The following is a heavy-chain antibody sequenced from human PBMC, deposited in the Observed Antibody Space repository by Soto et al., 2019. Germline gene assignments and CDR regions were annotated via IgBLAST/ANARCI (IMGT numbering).Heavy chain of an antibody. CDR1: GYTFTSYA. J-gene: IGHJ6*02. CDR3: AKRYCSGGSCGYGMDV. V-gene: IGHV1-3*01. Sequence: TSVKVSCKASGYTFTSYAMHWVRQAPGQRLEWMGWINAGNGNTKYSQKFQGRVTTTKDTSTDTAYMELSSLRSEDTAVYYCAKRYCSGGSCGYGMDVWGQGTTVTVSS. CDR2: INAGNGNT. D-gene: IGHD2-15*01.